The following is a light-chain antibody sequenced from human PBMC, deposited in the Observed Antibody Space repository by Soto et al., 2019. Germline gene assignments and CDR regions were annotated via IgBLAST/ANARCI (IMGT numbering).Light chain of an antibody. V-gene: IGKV1-39*01. CDR3: QQSYSSPPT. CDR1: QSISNH. CDR2: AAS. J-gene: IGKJ1*01. Sequence: DIQMTQSPSSLSASVEDRVIITCRTSQSISNHLNWYQQKPGKAPKLLIFAASSLHSGVPSRFSGSRSGPDFTLTISILQPEDFATYYCQQSYSSPPTFGQGTKVDIK.